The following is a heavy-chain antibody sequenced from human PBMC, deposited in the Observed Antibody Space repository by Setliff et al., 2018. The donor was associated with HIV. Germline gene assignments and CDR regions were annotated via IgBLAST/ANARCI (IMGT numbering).Heavy chain of an antibody. V-gene: IGHV4-59*01. Sequence: SETLSLTCTVSGGSISSYYWSWIRQAPGKGLQWIGFIYNSVTTNYNPSLKSRVTITLDTSKNQFSLKLTSVTAADTAVYYCARGGTSSNWFGPWGQGTLVTSPQ. D-gene: IGHD2-2*01. CDR3: ARGGTSSNWFGP. J-gene: IGHJ5*02. CDR2: IYNSVTT. CDR1: GGSISSYY.